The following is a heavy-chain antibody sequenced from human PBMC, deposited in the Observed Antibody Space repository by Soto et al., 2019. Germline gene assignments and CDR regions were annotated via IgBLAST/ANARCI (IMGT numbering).Heavy chain of an antibody. CDR2: IYYTGST. D-gene: IGHD3-10*01. V-gene: IGHV4-59*01. J-gene: IGHJ3*02. CDR1: GGSISNYY. CDR3: AREESMVRGVQYAFDI. Sequence: SETLSLTCTVSGGSISNYYWSWIRQPPGKGLEWIGYIYYTGSTKYNPSLKSRITISVDTSKNQFSLKLTSVTAADTAVYYCAREESMVRGVQYAFDIWGQGTMVTVSS.